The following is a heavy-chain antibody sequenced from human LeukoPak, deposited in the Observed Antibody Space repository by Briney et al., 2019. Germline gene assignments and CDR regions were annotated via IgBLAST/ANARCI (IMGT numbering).Heavy chain of an antibody. Sequence: PGGSLRLSCAASGFTFSSYAMSWVRQAPGKGLEWVSAISGSGGSTYYADSVKGRFTISRDNAKNSLYLQMNSLRAEDTAVYYCARHQTTVTAYDDWGQGTLVTVSS. CDR1: GFTFSSYA. CDR2: ISGSGGST. D-gene: IGHD4-17*01. CDR3: ARHQTTVTAYDD. J-gene: IGHJ4*02. V-gene: IGHV3-23*01.